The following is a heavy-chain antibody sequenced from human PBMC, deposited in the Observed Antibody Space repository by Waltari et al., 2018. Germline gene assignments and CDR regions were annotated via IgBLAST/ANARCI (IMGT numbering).Heavy chain of an antibody. CDR3: ATVDEMVRGYLES. D-gene: IGHD3-10*01. CDR2: IIPTVGRA. CDR1: AGIFGRHP. Sequence: QVQFVQSGAEAKKPGSSGKVSCKASAGIFGRHPITWVRQAPGQGLEWMGRIIPTVGRANYAQQLQGRLTIIADKSTSAVFMELSNLRSEDTAVYYCATVDEMVRGYLESWGQGTLVTVSS. V-gene: IGHV1-69*08. J-gene: IGHJ4*01.